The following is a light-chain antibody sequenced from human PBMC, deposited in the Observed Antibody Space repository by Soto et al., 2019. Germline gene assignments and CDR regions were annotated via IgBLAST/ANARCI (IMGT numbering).Light chain of an antibody. CDR2: DAS. V-gene: IGKV3-11*01. CDR1: QSVSSY. J-gene: IGKJ1*01. CDR3: QQRSNWPPT. Sequence: EIVLTQSPATLSLSPGERATFSCRASQSVSSYLAWYQQKPGQAPRLLIYDASNRATGIPARFSGSGSGTDFTLTISSLEPEDCAVYYCQQRSNWPPTFGQGTKVEIK.